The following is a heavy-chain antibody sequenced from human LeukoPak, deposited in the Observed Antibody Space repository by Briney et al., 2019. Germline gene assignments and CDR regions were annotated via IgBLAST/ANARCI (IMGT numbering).Heavy chain of an antibody. CDR3: ARDLAVTPTGGYYYYYMDV. V-gene: IGHV3-48*03. CDR2: ISSSGSTI. Sequence: GGSLRLSCAASGFTFSSYEMNWVRQAPGKGLEWVSYISSSGSTIYYADSVKGRFTISRDNAKNSLYLQMNSLRAEDTALYYCARDLAVTPTGGYYYYYMDVWGKGTTVTISS. CDR1: GFTFSSYE. D-gene: IGHD4-17*01. J-gene: IGHJ6*03.